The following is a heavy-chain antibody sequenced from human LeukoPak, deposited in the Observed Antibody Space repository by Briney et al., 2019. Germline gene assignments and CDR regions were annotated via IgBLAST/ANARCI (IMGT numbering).Heavy chain of an antibody. CDR2: IGEDGSEK. J-gene: IGHJ6*03. V-gene: IGHV3-7*01. D-gene: IGHD3-3*01. CDR3: AKGSKEVLFTRDHYMDV. CDR1: GFTFSTYW. Sequence: GGSLRLSCASSGFTFSTYWMSWVRQAPGKGLEWVANIGEDGSEKFYVDSVEGRFIIFRDNAKNSLYLQMNSLRVEDTAVYYCAKGSKEVLFTRDHYMDVWGKGTTVTISS.